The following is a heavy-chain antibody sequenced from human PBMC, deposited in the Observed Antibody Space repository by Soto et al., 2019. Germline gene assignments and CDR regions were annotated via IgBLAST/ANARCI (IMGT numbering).Heavy chain of an antibody. CDR2: IFPSGSST. CDR1: GASVSSDGYS. D-gene: IGHD1-7*01. J-gene: IGHJ5*02. V-gene: IGHV4-30-2*01. Sequence: SETLSLTCAVSGASVSSDGYSWSWVRQTPGKGLEWIGYIFPSGSSTYYNPSLKSRVTMSVDSARNHFSLNLTSTTAADTAVYYCDSGGRTGTTLGTWGQGTLVTVSS. CDR3: DSGGRTGTTLGT.